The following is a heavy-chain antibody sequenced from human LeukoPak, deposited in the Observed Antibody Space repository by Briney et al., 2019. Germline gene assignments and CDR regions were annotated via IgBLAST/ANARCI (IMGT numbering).Heavy chain of an antibody. D-gene: IGHD1-26*01. CDR2: IYYSGST. J-gene: IGHJ3*02. V-gene: IGHV4-61*01. Sequence: SETLSLTCTVSGYSISSGYYWSWIRQPPGKGLEWVGYIYYSGSTNYNPSLKSRVTISVDTSKNQFSLKLSSVTAADTAVYYCAHWSSRGAFDIWGQGTMVTVSS. CDR3: AHWSSRGAFDI. CDR1: GYSISSGYY.